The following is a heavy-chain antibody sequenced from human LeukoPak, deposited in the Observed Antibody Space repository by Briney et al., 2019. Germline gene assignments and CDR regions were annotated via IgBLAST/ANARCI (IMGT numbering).Heavy chain of an antibody. CDR3: ARGTIAAAGYYYFDY. Sequence: PGGSLTLSCAASGFTFSSYWMSWVRQAPGKGLEWVANIKQEGSEKYYVDSVKGRFTISRDNAKNSMYLQMNSLRAEDTAVYYCARGTIAAAGYYYFDYWGQGTQVTVSS. V-gene: IGHV3-7*04. CDR2: IKQEGSEK. J-gene: IGHJ4*02. CDR1: GFTFSSYW. D-gene: IGHD6-13*01.